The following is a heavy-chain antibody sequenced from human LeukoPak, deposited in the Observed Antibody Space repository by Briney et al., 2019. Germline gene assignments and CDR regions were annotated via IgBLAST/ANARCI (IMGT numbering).Heavy chain of an antibody. CDR3: ARELAVGGTWFDP. D-gene: IGHD6-19*01. V-gene: IGHV3-30*04. J-gene: IGHJ5*02. CDR2: ISHDGSNK. CDR1: GFTFNSYA. Sequence: GGSLRLSCAASGFTFNSYAMHWVRQAPGKGLEWVAVISHDGSNKYYADSVKGRFTISRDNSKNTLSLQMNSLRAEDTAVYYCARELAVGGTWFDPWGQGTLVTVSS.